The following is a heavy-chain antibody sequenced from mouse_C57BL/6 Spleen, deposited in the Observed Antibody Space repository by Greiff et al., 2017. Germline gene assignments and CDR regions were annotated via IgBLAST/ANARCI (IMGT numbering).Heavy chain of an antibody. V-gene: IGHV1-54*01. CDR3: ARLGLPGAMDD. Sequence: VQLQQSGAELVRPGTSVKVSCKASGYAFTNYLIEWVKQRPGQGLEWIGVLNPGSGGTNYNEKFKGKATLTADKSSSTAYMQLISLTSEDSAVYFCARLGLPGAMDDWGQGTSVTVSS. CDR1: GYAFTNYL. J-gene: IGHJ4*01. CDR2: LNPGSGGT. D-gene: IGHD6-2*01.